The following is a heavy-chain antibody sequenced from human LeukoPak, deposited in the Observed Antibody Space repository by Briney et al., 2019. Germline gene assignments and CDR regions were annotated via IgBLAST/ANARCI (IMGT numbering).Heavy chain of an antibody. CDR2: ISAYNGNT. CDR3: ARDIRPYYDFWSGYEYFQH. J-gene: IGHJ1*01. V-gene: IGHV1-18*01. Sequence: ASVKVSCKASGYTFISYGISWVRQAPGQGLEWMGWISAYNGNTNYAQKLQGRVTMTRDTSTSTAYMELRCLRSDDTAVYYCARDIRPYYDFWSGYEYFQHWGQGTLVTVSS. D-gene: IGHD3-3*01. CDR1: GYTFISYG.